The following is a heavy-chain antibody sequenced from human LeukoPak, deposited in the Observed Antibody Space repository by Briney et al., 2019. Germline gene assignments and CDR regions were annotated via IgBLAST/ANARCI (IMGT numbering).Heavy chain of an antibody. CDR3: ARGHVSRRYYDSSDYLDWFDP. J-gene: IGHJ5*02. CDR2: INPSGGST. D-gene: IGHD3-22*01. CDR1: GYTFTSYY. Sequence: ASVKVSCKASGYTFTSYYMHWVRQAPGQGLEWMGIINPSGGSTSYAQKFQGRVTMTRDMSTSTDYMELSSLRSEDTAVYYCARGHVSRRYYDSSDYLDWFDPWGQGTLVTVSS. V-gene: IGHV1-46*01.